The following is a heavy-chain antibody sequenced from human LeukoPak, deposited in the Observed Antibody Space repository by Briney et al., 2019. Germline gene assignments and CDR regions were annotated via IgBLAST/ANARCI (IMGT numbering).Heavy chain of an antibody. Sequence: GGSLRLSCSASGFTFSSYAMHWVRQAPGKGLEYVSAISSNGGSKYYADSVKGRFTISRENSKNTLYLQMNSLRAEDTAVYYCAREDLAYCGGDCYPYFDYWGQGTLVTVSS. D-gene: IGHD2-21*02. CDR1: GFTFSSYA. V-gene: IGHV3-64*04. CDR3: AREDLAYCGGDCYPYFDY. J-gene: IGHJ4*02. CDR2: ISSNGGSK.